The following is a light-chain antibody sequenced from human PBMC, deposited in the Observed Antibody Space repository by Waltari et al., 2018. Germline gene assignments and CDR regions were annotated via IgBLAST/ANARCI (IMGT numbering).Light chain of an antibody. Sequence: EIVLTQSPATLSLSPGERATLSYRASQSVNSQLAWYQHKPGQAPRLLIYVASIRVTGISARFSGSGSGTDFTLTISSLEPEDFAVYYCQQRSKWPWSFGQGTKVEIK. J-gene: IGKJ1*01. V-gene: IGKV3-11*01. CDR2: VAS. CDR1: QSVNSQ. CDR3: QQRSKWPWS.